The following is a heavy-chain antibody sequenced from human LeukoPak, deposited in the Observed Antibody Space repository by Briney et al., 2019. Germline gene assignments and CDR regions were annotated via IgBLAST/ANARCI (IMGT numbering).Heavy chain of an antibody. CDR2: INHSGST. CDR1: GGSFSGFY. V-gene: IGHV4-34*01. Sequence: PSETLSLTCAVYGGSFSGFYWSWIRQPPGKGLEWIGEINHSGSTNYNPSLKSRVTISVDKSKNQFSLKLSSVTAADTAVYYCARDPGIAAAGLDYWGQGTLVTVSS. J-gene: IGHJ4*02. D-gene: IGHD6-13*01. CDR3: ARDPGIAAAGLDY.